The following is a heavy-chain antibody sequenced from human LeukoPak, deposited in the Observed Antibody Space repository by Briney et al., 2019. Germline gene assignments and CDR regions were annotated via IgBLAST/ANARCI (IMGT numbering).Heavy chain of an antibody. CDR2: IWYDGSNK. J-gene: IGHJ5*02. V-gene: IGHV3-33*01. CDR3: ARDQDYCGSGLRSHWFDP. Sequence: GGSLRLSCAASGFTFSSYGMHWVRQAPGKGLEWVAVIWYDGSNKYYADSVKGRFTISRDNSKNTLYLQMNSLRAEDTAVYYCARDQDYCGSGLRSHWFDPWGQGTLVTVSS. CDR1: GFTFSSYG. D-gene: IGHD3-10*01.